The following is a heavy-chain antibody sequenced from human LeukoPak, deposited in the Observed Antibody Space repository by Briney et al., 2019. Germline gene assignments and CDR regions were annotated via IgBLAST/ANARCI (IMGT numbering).Heavy chain of an antibody. J-gene: IGHJ6*02. Sequence: GGSLRLSCAASGFTFSSYSMNWVRQAPGKGLEWVSSISSSSSYIYYADSVKGRFTISRDNAKNSLYLQMNSLRAEDTAVYYCARDGRLLWFGELFPQDYYYYGMDVWGQGTTVTVSS. V-gene: IGHV3-21*01. CDR3: ARDGRLLWFGELFPQDYYYYGMDV. CDR2: ISSSSSYI. D-gene: IGHD3-10*01. CDR1: GFTFSSYS.